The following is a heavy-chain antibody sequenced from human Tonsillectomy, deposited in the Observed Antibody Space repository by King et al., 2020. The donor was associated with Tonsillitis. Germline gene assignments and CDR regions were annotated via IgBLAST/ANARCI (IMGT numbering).Heavy chain of an antibody. V-gene: IGHV1-3*01. CDR2: INAGNGNT. J-gene: IGHJ4*02. Sequence: VQLVQSGAEVKKPGASVKISCKTSGDTLNSYHMHWVRQAPGQRPEWVGWINAGNGNTKYSEKFQGRLTITRDTSANTAYMDLIGLKSEDTAVYYCALAGPLGDWGQGTLVTVSS. CDR3: ALAGPLGD. CDR1: GDTLNSYH.